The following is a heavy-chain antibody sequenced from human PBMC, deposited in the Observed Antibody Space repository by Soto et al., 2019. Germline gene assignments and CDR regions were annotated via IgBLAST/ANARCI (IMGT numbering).Heavy chain of an antibody. CDR2: IIPIFGTA. Sequence: QVQLVQSGAEVKKPGSSVKVSCKASGGTFSSYAISWVRQAPGQGLEWMGGIIPIFGTANYAQKFQGRVTITADESTSTAYMELSSLRSEDTAVYYCARVQDIVVVPAAIYYYYGMDVCGQGTTVTVSS. J-gene: IGHJ6*02. CDR3: ARVQDIVVVPAAIYYYYGMDV. V-gene: IGHV1-69*01. CDR1: GGTFSSYA. D-gene: IGHD2-2*01.